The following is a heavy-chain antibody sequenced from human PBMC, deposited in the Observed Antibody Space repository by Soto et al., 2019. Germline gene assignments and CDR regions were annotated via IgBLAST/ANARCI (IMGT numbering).Heavy chain of an antibody. CDR3: ARVGRGSGPAHYFDY. CDR1: GYSFTSYW. J-gene: IGHJ4*02. V-gene: IGHV5-51*01. D-gene: IGHD2-15*01. CDR2: IYPGDSDT. Sequence: LGESLKISCKGSGYSFTSYWIGWVRQMPGKGLEWMGIIYPGDSDTRYSPSFQGQVTISADKSISTAYLQWSSLKASDTAMYYCARVGRGSGPAHYFDYWGQGTLVTVSS.